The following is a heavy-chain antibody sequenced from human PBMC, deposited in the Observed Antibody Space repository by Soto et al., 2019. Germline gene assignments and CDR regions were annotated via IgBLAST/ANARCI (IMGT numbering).Heavy chain of an antibody. CDR2: IIPIFGTA. D-gene: IGHD2-15*01. J-gene: IGHJ4*02. CDR1: GGTFSSYA. V-gene: IGHV1-69*06. CDR3: ARDLWGCSGGSCYSGADY. Sequence: QVQLVQSGDEVKKPGSSVKVSCKASGGTFSSYAISWVRQAPGQGLEWMGGIIPIFGTANYTQKFQGRVTITADKSTSTAYMEMSSLRAEDTAVYYCARDLWGCSGGSCYSGADYWGQGTLVTVSS.